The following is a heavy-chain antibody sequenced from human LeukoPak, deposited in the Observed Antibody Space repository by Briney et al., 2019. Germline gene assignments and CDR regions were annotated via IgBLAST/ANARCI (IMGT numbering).Heavy chain of an antibody. J-gene: IGHJ6*03. CDR3: ARDRFLEWLSNYYMDV. D-gene: IGHD3-3*01. Sequence: SETLSLTCTVSGGSISSYYWSWIRQPAGKGLEWIGRIYTSGSTNYNPSLKSRVTMSVDTSKNQFSLKLSSVTAADTAVYYCARDRFLEWLSNYYMDVWGKGTTVTVSS. CDR1: GGSISSYY. CDR2: IYTSGST. V-gene: IGHV4-4*07.